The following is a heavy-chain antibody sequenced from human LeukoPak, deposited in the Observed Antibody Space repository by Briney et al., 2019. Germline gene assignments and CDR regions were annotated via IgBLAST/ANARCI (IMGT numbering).Heavy chain of an antibody. CDR2: IYYSGST. Sequence: PSETLSLTCTVSGHSVSSGSYDWRWLRQPPGKGLEWIGYIYYSGSTNYNPSLKSRVTISVDTSKNQFSLKLSSVTAADTAVYYCARDGYYGSGSYSVYYFDYWGQGTLVTVSS. D-gene: IGHD3-10*01. CDR3: ARDGYYGSGSYSVYYFDY. CDR1: GHSVSSGSYD. V-gene: IGHV4-61*01. J-gene: IGHJ4*02.